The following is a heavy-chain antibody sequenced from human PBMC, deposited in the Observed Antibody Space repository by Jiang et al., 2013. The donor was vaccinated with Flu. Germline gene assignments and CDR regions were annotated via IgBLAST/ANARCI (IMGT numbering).Heavy chain of an antibody. D-gene: IGHD6-19*01. Sequence: EWVSAISGSGGSTDYADSVKGRFTISRDNSKNTLYLQMNSLRAEDTAVYYCAKGSYSSGWYVGAYWGQGTLVTVSS. J-gene: IGHJ4*02. V-gene: IGHV3-23*01. CDR3: AKGSYSSGWYVGAY. CDR2: ISGSGGST.